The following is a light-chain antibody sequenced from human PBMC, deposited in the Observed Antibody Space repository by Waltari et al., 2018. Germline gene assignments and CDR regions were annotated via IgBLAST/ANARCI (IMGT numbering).Light chain of an antibody. CDR2: RGS. V-gene: IGKV3-20*01. CDR3: QQYGSSPGT. Sequence: EIVLTQSPGTLSLSPGERATLSCRASQSVSSRNLAWYQQKPGQAPRLLIYRGSTRATGIPDRFSGSGSGSGFTLTISRLEPEDSAVYYCQQYGSSPGTFGQGTKVEIK. CDR1: QSVSSRN. J-gene: IGKJ1*01.